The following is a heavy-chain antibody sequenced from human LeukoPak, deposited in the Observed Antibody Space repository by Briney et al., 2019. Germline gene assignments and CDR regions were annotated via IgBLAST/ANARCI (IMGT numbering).Heavy chain of an antibody. V-gene: IGHV6-1*01. CDR1: GDSVSSNSAA. Sequence: SQTLSLTCAISGDSVSSNSAAWNWIRQSPSRVLEWLGRTYYRSKWYNDYAVSVKSRITINPDTSKNQFSLQLNSVTPEDTAVYYCARVGAWNYYGSGSYSDFDYWGQGTLVTVSS. J-gene: IGHJ4*02. D-gene: IGHD3-10*01. CDR2: TYYRSKWYN. CDR3: ARVGAWNYYGSGSYSDFDY.